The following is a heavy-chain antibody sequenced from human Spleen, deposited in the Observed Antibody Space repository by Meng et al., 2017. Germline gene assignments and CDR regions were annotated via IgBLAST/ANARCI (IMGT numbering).Heavy chain of an antibody. V-gene: IGHV3-64*01. D-gene: IGHD3-22*01. CDR1: GCTFSSYA. Sequence: WESLSLSCAASGCTFSSYAMHWVRQAPGKGLEYVSAISSNGGSTYYANSVKGRFTSSRDNYKNTLYLQMGSLRAEDMAVYYCARVEYYYDSSGFGAFDIWGQGTMVTVSS. J-gene: IGHJ3*02. CDR2: ISSNGGST. CDR3: ARVEYYYDSSGFGAFDI.